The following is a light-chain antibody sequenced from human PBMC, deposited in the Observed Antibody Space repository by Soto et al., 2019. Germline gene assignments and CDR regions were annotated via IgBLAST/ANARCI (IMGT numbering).Light chain of an antibody. CDR2: ESS. CDR1: SSDVGSYNL. CDR3: CSYAGSSTLYV. Sequence: ISCPGTSSDVGSYNLVSWYQQHPGKAPKLMIYESSKRPSGVSNRFSGSKSGNTASLTISGLQAEDEADYYCCSYAGSSTLYVFGTGTKVTVL. V-gene: IGLV2-23*01. J-gene: IGLJ1*01.